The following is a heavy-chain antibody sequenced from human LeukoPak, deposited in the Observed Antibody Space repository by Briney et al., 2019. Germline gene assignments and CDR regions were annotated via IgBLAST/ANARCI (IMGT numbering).Heavy chain of an antibody. J-gene: IGHJ4*02. CDR3: AGVSYCSGGTCYPDF. CDR1: GYTFTSYY. CDR2: INPSGGRT. Sequence: ASVKVSCKASGYTFTSYYIHWVRQAPGQGLEWMGIINPSGGRTTSAQKFQGRVTMTRDTSTSTVYIELSSLRSEDTAVYHCAGVSYCSGGTCYPDFWGQGTLVTVSS. V-gene: IGHV1-46*01. D-gene: IGHD2-15*01.